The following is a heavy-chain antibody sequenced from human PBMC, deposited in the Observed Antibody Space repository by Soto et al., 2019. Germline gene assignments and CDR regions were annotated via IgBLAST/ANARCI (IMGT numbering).Heavy chain of an antibody. CDR1: GGSISSGDYY. Sequence: LVLQESGPGLVKPSETLSLTCTVSGGSISSGDYYWAWIRQPPGKGPEWIGSVYYDGTTYYNPSLKSRVTISADTSKNQFSLELSSVTAADTAVYYCARQVHHGSCRYWGQGTLVTVSS. CDR3: ARQVHHGSCRY. D-gene: IGHD1-26*01. J-gene: IGHJ4*02. CDR2: VYYDGTT. V-gene: IGHV4-39*01.